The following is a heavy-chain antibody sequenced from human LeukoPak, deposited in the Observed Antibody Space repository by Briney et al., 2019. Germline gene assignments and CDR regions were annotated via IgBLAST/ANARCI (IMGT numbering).Heavy chain of an antibody. Sequence: ASVKVSCKASGYTFTSYGISWVRQAPGQGLEWMGWISAYNGNTNYAQKLQGRVTMTTDTSTSTVYMELRSLRSDDTAVYYCARVSSIVVVVAASDYWGQGTLVTVSS. J-gene: IGHJ4*02. CDR3: ARVSSIVVVVAASDY. D-gene: IGHD2-15*01. V-gene: IGHV1-18*01. CDR1: GYTFTSYG. CDR2: ISAYNGNT.